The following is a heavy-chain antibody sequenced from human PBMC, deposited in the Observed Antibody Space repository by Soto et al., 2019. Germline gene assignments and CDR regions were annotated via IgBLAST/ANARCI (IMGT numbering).Heavy chain of an antibody. Sequence: GGSLRLSCAASGFTFSSYAMHWVRQAPGKGLEWVAVISYDGSNKYYADSVKGRFTISRDNSKNTRYLKMNSLRAEDTAVYYCARAVEYSYGRQDYYYYYGMDVWGQGTTVTVSS. CDR1: GFTFSSYA. CDR2: ISYDGSNK. D-gene: IGHD5-18*01. CDR3: ARAVEYSYGRQDYYYYYGMDV. V-gene: IGHV3-30-3*01. J-gene: IGHJ6*02.